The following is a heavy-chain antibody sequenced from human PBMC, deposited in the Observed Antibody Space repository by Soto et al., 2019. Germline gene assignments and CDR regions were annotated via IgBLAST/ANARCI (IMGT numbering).Heavy chain of an antibody. V-gene: IGHV4-34*01. J-gene: IGHJ5*02. CDR2: INHSGST. Sequence: QVQLQQWGAGLLKPSETLSLTCAVYGGSFSGYYWSWIRQPPGKGLEWIGEINHSGSTNYNPSLKGRVTISVDTSKNQFSLKLSSVTAADTAVYYCARGLEVLWFGELSSWFDPWGQGTLVTVSS. CDR1: GGSFSGYY. CDR3: ARGLEVLWFGELSSWFDP. D-gene: IGHD3-10*01.